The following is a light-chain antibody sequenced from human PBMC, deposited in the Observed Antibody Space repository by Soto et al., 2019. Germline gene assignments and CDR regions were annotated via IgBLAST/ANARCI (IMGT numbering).Light chain of an antibody. CDR3: SSYTSSSTLYV. Sequence: QSALTQLASVSGSPGQSITISCTGTSSDVGYYNYVSWYQQHPGKAPKLIIYEVSNQPSVVSNRFSGSTSGNTASLTISGLQAEDEADYYCSSYTSSSTLYVFGTGTKVTV. CDR1: SSDVGYYNY. CDR2: EVS. V-gene: IGLV2-14*01. J-gene: IGLJ1*01.